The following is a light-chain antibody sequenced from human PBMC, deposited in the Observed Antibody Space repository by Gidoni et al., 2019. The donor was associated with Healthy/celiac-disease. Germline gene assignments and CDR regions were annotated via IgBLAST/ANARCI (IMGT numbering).Light chain of an antibody. V-gene: IGLV2-23*01. CDR3: CSYAADVV. Sequence: QSAPTPPASVSGSPGQSITISCTGTSSDVGSYNLVPWYQQHPGKAPKLMIYEGSKRPSGVSNRFSGSKSGNTASLTISGLQAEDEADYYCCSYAADVVFGGGTKLTVL. J-gene: IGLJ2*01. CDR2: EGS. CDR1: SSDVGSYNL.